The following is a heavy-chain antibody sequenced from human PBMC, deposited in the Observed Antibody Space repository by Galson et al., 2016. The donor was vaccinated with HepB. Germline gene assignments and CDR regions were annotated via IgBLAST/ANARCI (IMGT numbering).Heavy chain of an antibody. D-gene: IGHD3-16*01. CDR3: GKHGGIDY. Sequence: SLRLSCAASGFSFSNSGMSWDRQAPGRVLEWVSGITRSGDATHYADFVWGSITNSSDNSKKTLYLYMNNLTAWDTAIYYCGKHGGIDYWGQEALVSVSS. CDR2: ITRSGDAT. V-gene: IGHV3-23*01. CDR1: GFSFSNSG. J-gene: IGHJ4*02.